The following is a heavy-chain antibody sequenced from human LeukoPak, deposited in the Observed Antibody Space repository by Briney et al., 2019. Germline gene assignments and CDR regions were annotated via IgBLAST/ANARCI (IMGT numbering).Heavy chain of an antibody. J-gene: IGHJ4*02. CDR1: GFSVSNNY. Sequence: GGSLRLSCAASGFSVSNNYMSWVRQAPGKGLEWVSLIYSGGDKRYAASVKGRFTISRDNSKNTLYLQMNSLRAEDTAVYYCARGSGYNYGFPDYWGQGTLVTVSS. CDR3: ARGSGYNYGFPDY. D-gene: IGHD5-18*01. CDR2: IYSGGDK. V-gene: IGHV3-53*01.